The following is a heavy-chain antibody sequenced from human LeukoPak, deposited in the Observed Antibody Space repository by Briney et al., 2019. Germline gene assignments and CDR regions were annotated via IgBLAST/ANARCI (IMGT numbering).Heavy chain of an antibody. V-gene: IGHV3-7*01. Sequence: GGSLRLSCAASGFTLSSYWMSWVRQAPGKGLEWVANIKQDGSEKYYVDPVKGRFTITRDNAKNSLYLQMNSLRAEDTAVYYCARCDYGGNSGGEFDYWGQGTLVTVSS. CDR3: ARCDYGGNSGGEFDY. CDR2: IKQDGSEK. D-gene: IGHD4-23*01. J-gene: IGHJ4*02. CDR1: GFTLSSYW.